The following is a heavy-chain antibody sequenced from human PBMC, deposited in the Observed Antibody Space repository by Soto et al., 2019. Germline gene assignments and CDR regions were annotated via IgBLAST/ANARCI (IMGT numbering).Heavy chain of an antibody. D-gene: IGHD3-10*01. CDR2: INHSGST. J-gene: IGHJ4*02. CDR3: ARSRNTMVRGDFDY. CDR1: GGSFSGYY. Sequence: XVTLSLTCAVYGGSFSGYYWSWIRQPPGKGLEWIGEINHSGSTNYNPSLKSRVTISVDTSKDQFSLKLSSVTAADTAVYYCARSRNTMVRGDFDYWGQGTLVTVSS. V-gene: IGHV4-34*01.